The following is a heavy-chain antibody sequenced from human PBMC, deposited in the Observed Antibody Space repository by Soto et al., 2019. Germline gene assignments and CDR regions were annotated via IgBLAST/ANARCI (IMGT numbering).Heavy chain of an antibody. CDR2: ITYDGSNQ. D-gene: IGHD1-26*01. V-gene: IGHV3-30-3*01. CDR1: GFSFSRFA. Sequence: QVQLVESGGDVVQPGRSLRLSCAGSGFSFSRFAIHWVRQAPGKGLEWVAVITYDGSNQYYADSVKGRFTVSRDNSRSTVYLQMNTLGSGDTAIYYCAGLCGGYSGSHADKFDIWGQGKMVPVSS. J-gene: IGHJ3*02. CDR3: AGLCGGYSGSHADKFDI.